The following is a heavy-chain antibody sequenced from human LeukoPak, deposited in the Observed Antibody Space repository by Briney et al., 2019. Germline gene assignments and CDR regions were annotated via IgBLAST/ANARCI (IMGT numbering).Heavy chain of an antibody. CDR3: ARDRGRKYYYDSSGTSYYYGMDV. Sequence: GASAKVSCKASGYTFTSYGISWVRQAPGQGLEWMGWISAYNGNTNYAQKLQGRVTMTTDTSTSTAYMELRSLRSDDTAVYYCARDRGRKYYYDSSGTSYYYGMDVWGQGTTVTVSS. CDR1: GYTFTSYG. D-gene: IGHD3-22*01. CDR2: ISAYNGNT. V-gene: IGHV1-18*01. J-gene: IGHJ6*02.